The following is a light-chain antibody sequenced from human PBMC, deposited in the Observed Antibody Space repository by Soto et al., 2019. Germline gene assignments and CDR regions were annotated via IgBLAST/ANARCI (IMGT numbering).Light chain of an antibody. J-gene: IGKJ4*01. CDR2: GAS. CDR3: QQYGVSPT. CDR1: QSVSSSY. Sequence: EIMLTQSPGTLSLSPGERATLSCRASQSVSSSYLAWYQQKPGQAPRLLIYGASSRATGIPDRFSGSGSGTDFTLTISRLEPEDFAVYYCQQYGVSPTFGGGTKVDIK. V-gene: IGKV3-20*01.